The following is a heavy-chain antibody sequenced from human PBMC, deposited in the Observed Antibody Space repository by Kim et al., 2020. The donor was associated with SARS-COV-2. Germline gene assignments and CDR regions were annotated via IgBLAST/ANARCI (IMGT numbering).Heavy chain of an antibody. CDR2: T. CDR3: ARRLVQYYFDY. D-gene: IGHD6-19*01. J-gene: IGHJ4*02. Sequence: TYYNPSLKSRVTISVDTSKNQFSLKLSSVTAADTAVYYCARRLVQYYFDYWGQGTLVTVSS. V-gene: IGHV4-30-2*04.